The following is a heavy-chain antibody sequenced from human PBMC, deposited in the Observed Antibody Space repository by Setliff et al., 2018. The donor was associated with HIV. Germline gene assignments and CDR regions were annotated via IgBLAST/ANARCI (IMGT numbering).Heavy chain of an antibody. CDR2: ISPYNGHT. CDR3: ARGWSEDTSMVQVEYFEH. Sequence: ASVKVSCKASGYTFTTYDITWVRQAPGQGLEWLGWISPYNGHTNYAQKFQGRVTMTADKSTSTVYMELRSLRSEDTAVYFCARGWSEDTSMVQVEYFEHWGQGTLVTVSS. V-gene: IGHV1-18*01. CDR1: GYTFTTYD. J-gene: IGHJ1*01. D-gene: IGHD5-18*01.